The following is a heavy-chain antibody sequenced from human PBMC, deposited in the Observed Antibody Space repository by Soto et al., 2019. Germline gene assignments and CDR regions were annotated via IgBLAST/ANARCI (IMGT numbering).Heavy chain of an antibody. D-gene: IGHD2-15*01. CDR3: ARDPCSGGSCYSADY. Sequence: QVQLVESGGGVVHPGRSLRLSCAASGFTFSNYGMHWVRQAPGKGLEWVAIIWYDGSYKYYEDSVKGRFTISRDNSKNTLYLQMNSLRAEDSAVYYCARDPCSGGSCYSADYWGQGTQVTVSS. V-gene: IGHV3-33*01. J-gene: IGHJ4*02. CDR1: GFTFSNYG. CDR2: IWYDGSYK.